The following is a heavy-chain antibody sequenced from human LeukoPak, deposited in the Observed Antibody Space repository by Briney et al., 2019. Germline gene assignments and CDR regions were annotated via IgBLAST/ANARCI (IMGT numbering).Heavy chain of an antibody. CDR2: IKSKTDGGTT. CDR3: TTTDYYYDSSCQSPPIYYMDV. CDR1: GFTFSNAW. Sequence: GGSLRLSCAASGFTFSNAWMSWVRQAPGKGLEWVGRIKSKTDGGTTDYAAPVKGRFTISRDDSKNTLYLQINSLKTEDTAVYYCTTTDYYYDSSCQSPPIYYMDVWGKGTTVTVSS. V-gene: IGHV3-15*01. J-gene: IGHJ6*03. D-gene: IGHD3-22*01.